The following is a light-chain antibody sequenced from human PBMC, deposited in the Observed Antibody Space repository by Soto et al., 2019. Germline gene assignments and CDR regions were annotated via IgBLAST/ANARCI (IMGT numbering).Light chain of an antibody. V-gene: IGKV3-20*01. CDR3: QPYGSSRT. J-gene: IGKJ1*01. CDR1: QSVSSNY. CDR2: GAS. Sequence: EIVLTQSPGTLSLSPGERATLSCRASQSVSSNYLAWFQQKPGQAPRLLIHGASSRATGILDRFSGSGPGTDFTLTISRLEAEDFAVYYCQPYGSSRTFGQGTKVETK.